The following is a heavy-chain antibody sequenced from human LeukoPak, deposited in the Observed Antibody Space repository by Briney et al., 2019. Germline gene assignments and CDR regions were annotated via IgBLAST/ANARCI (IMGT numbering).Heavy chain of an antibody. CDR3: AADASRGGNLDY. V-gene: IGHV1-24*01. Sequence: ASVKVSCKVSGYTLIELSMHWVRQAPGKGLEWMGGFDPEDDETVYAQKFQGRVTMTEDTSTDTAYMELSSLRSEDTAVYYCAADASRGGNLDYWGQGTLVTVSS. J-gene: IGHJ4*02. CDR1: GYTLIELS. CDR2: FDPEDDET. D-gene: IGHD1-14*01.